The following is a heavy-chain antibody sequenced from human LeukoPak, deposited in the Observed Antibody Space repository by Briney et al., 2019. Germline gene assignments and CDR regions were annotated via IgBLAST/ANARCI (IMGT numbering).Heavy chain of an antibody. J-gene: IGHJ3*01. Sequence: PGGSLRPSCAASGFTFSSYGMHWVRQAPGKGLEWVAFIRYDGSNKYYADSVKGRFTISRDNAKKSVSLQMNSLRAEDTAVYYCVRGGGARDWNDGGFWGQGTMVTVSS. CDR1: GFTFSSYG. D-gene: IGHD1-1*01. CDR3: VRGGGARDWNDGGF. V-gene: IGHV3-30*02. CDR2: IRYDGSNK.